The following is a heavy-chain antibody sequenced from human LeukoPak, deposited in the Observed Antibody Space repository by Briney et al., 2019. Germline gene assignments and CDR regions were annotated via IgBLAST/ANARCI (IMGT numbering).Heavy chain of an antibody. D-gene: IGHD2-2*01. Sequence: PGGSLRLSCAASGFTFSDYYMSWIRQAPGKGLEWVSYIGSSGSTIYFADSVKGRFTISRDNAKNSLYLQMNSLRAEDTAVYYCARGGIGYCSSTSCRHMDVWGKGTTVTVSS. J-gene: IGHJ6*03. CDR1: GFTFSDYY. V-gene: IGHV3-11*01. CDR2: IGSSGSTI. CDR3: ARGGIGYCSSTSCRHMDV.